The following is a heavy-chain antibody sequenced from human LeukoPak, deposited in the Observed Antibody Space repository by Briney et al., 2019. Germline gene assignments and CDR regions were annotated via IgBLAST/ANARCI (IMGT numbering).Heavy chain of an antibody. D-gene: IGHD6-6*01. CDR1: GYTFTSYD. V-gene: IGHV1-69*01. CDR2: IIPIFGTA. J-gene: IGHJ4*02. Sequence: ASVKVSCKASGYTFTSYDINWVRQAPGQGLEWMGGIIPIFGTANYAQKFQGRVTITADESTSTAYMELSSLRSEDTAVYYCAVEYSSSVMSFDYWGQGTLVTVSS. CDR3: AVEYSSSVMSFDY.